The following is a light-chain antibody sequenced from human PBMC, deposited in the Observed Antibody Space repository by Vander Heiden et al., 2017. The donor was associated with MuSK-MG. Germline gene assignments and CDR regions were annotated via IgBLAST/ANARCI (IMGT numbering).Light chain of an antibody. Sequence: QSVLAQPPSASGTPGQRVSISCSRSNSHIGSNTVIWYQHLPGTAPKLLIYNNDQRPSGVPGRFSGSKSGTSASLVISGLQAEDEANYYCAARDDSMNGPVFGGGAKLTVL. CDR2: NND. CDR1: NSHIGSNT. V-gene: IGLV1-44*01. J-gene: IGLJ2*01. CDR3: AARDDSMNGPV.